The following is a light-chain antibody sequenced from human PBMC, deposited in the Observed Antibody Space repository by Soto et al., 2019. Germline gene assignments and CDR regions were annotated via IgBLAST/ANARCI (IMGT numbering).Light chain of an antibody. CDR3: MQALQTPDT. V-gene: IGKV2-28*01. Sequence: EIVMTQSPPSLNVTPGEPASISCRSSQRLLHSNGNTFLDRNLQKPGQSPQLLIYLGSNRVSGVPDRVSGSEAGTDFTLKISRVEAEDVGVYYCMQALQTPDTFGQGTKLEIK. J-gene: IGKJ2*01. CDR1: QRLLHSNGNTF. CDR2: LGS.